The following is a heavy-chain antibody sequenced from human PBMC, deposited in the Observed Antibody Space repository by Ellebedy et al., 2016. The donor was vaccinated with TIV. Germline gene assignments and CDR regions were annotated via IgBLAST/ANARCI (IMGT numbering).Heavy chain of an antibody. D-gene: IGHD3-22*01. CDR2: IIPIFGTA. J-gene: IGHJ4*02. CDR3: ARSRGSGYYLGY. CDR1: GGTLSSYA. Sequence: SVKVSCKASGGTLSSYAISWVRQAPGQGLEWMGGIIPIFGTANYAQKFQGRVTITADESTSTAYMELSSLRSEDTAVYYCARSRGSGYYLGYWGQGTLVTVSS. V-gene: IGHV1-69*13.